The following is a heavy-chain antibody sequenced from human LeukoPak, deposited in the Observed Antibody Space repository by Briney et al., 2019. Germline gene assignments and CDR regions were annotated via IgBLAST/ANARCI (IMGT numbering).Heavy chain of an antibody. CDR3: ARAGDTVTSEDYYYYGLDV. CDR2: IYYSGST. J-gene: IGHJ6*02. Sequence: NPSETLSLTCTVSGGSISSHYWSWIRQPPGKGLEWIGYIYYSGSTKYNPSLKSRVTISLDTSKNQFSLKLSSVTAADTAVYYCARAGDTVTSEDYYYYGLDVWGRGTTVTVSS. D-gene: IGHD4-17*01. CDR1: GGSISSHY. V-gene: IGHV4-59*11.